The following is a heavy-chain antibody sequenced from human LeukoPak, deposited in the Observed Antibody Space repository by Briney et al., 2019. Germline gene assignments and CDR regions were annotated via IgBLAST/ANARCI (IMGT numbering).Heavy chain of an antibody. CDR1: GFTFSTYG. CDR3: ARGGKIAVVGTRSPQYFHH. V-gene: IGHV3-30*02. CDR2: IRYDGRNK. J-gene: IGHJ1*01. D-gene: IGHD6-19*01. Sequence: GGSLRLSCAASGFTFSTYGMHWVRQAPGKGLEWVAFIRYDGRNKYYADSVKGRFTISRDNSKNTLCLQMNSLRAEDTAVYYCARGGKIAVVGTRSPQYFHHWGQGTLVTVSS.